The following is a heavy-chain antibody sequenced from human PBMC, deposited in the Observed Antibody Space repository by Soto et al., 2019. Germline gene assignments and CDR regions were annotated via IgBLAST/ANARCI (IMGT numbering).Heavy chain of an antibody. CDR2: INHSGST. CDR3: VGFCSGTRCTDY. J-gene: IGHJ4*02. Sequence: SETLSLTCAVYGGSFSGYYWSWIRQPPGKGLEWIGEINHSGSTNYNPSLKSRVTISVDTSKNQLSLKLSSVTAADTAVYYCVGFCSGTRCTDYWGQGTLVTVSS. D-gene: IGHD2-2*01. V-gene: IGHV4-34*01. CDR1: GGSFSGYY.